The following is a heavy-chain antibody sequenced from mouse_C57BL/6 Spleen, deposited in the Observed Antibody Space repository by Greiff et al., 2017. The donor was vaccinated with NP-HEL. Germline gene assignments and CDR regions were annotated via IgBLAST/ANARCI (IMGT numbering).Heavy chain of an antibody. CDR3: EGCDYYGSSFQAWFAD. CDR2: IYPGSGST. D-gene: IGHD1-1*01. Sequence: QVQLQQPGAELVKPGASVKLSCKASGYTFTSYWITWVKQRPGQGLEWIGDIYPGSGSTNYNEKFKSQATLTVDTSASTAYMQLSSLTSEDSAVYYCEGCDYYGSSFQAWFADWGQGTLVTVSA. V-gene: IGHV1-55*01. J-gene: IGHJ3*01. CDR1: GYTFTSYW.